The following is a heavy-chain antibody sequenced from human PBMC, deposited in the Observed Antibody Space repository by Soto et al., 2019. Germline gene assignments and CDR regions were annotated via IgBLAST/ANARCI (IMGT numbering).Heavy chain of an antibody. CDR2: IYYSGGT. V-gene: IGHV4-31*03. J-gene: IGHJ6*02. CDR3: ARVYYGSGNYYRPPLGMDV. D-gene: IGHD3-10*01. CDR1: GGSISSGGYY. Sequence: QVQLQESGPGLVKPSQTLSLTCTVSGGSISSGGYYWSWIRQHPGKGREWIGYIYYSGGTYYNPSPTARVTVSVASSKNRFPLKRSSVTAADTAVYWWARVYYGSGNYYRPPLGMDVWGQGTTVTVSS.